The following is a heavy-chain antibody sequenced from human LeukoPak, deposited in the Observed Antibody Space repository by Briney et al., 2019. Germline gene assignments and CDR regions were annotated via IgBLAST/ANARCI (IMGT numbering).Heavy chain of an antibody. CDR1: DFSVSSNY. D-gene: IGHD5-24*01. Sequence: PGGSLRLSCAASDFSVSSNYMSWVRQAPGKGLEWVALLWSDGHRRYYADSVKGRCTISGDPSKNMLFLQVNSLRVEDTGVYYCARGEIKMLGYNDYYYAMDVWGQGTTVTVSS. J-gene: IGHJ6*02. CDR2: LWSDGHRR. V-gene: IGHV3-33*08. CDR3: ARGEIKMLGYNDYYYAMDV.